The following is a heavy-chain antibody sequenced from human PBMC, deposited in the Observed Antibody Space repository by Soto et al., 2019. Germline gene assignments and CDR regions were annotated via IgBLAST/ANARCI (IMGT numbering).Heavy chain of an antibody. V-gene: IGHV1-46*01. CDR1: GYTFTSYY. D-gene: IGHD2-21*02. Sequence: ASVKVSCKASGYTFTSYYMHWVRQAPGQGLEWMGIINPSGGSTSYAQKFQGRVTMTRDTSTSTVYMELSSLRSEDTAVYYCARDRAYCGGDCYWKDDAFDIWGQGTMVTVSS. J-gene: IGHJ3*02. CDR3: ARDRAYCGGDCYWKDDAFDI. CDR2: INPSGGST.